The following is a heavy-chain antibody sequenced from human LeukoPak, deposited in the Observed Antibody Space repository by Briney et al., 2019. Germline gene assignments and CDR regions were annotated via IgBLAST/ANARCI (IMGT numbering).Heavy chain of an antibody. J-gene: IGHJ4*02. V-gene: IGHV3-21*01. Sequence: GGSLRLSCAASGFTFSSYSMNWVRQAPGKGLEWVSSISSSSSYIYYADSVKGRFTISRDNAKNSLYLQMNSLRAEDTAVYYCAREQFGASGTNDYWGQGTLVTVSS. D-gene: IGHD1-1*01. CDR2: ISSSSSYI. CDR1: GFTFSSYS. CDR3: AREQFGASGTNDY.